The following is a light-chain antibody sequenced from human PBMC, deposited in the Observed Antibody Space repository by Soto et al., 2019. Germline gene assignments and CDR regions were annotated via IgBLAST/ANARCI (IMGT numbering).Light chain of an antibody. V-gene: IGKV3-20*01. CDR1: QGINSNY. Sequence: EIVLTQSPGTLSLSPGERATLSCRASQGINSNYLAWYKQKPGQPPRLLIYGASTRYTGIQDRFSVSGSVTDFTLAISRLEPEDLAVFYCEPYYNSLYTFGQGTKLEIK. CDR2: GAS. CDR3: EPYYNSLYT. J-gene: IGKJ2*01.